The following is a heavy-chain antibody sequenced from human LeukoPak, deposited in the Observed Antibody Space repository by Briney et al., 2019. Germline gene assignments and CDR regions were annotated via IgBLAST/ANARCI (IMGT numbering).Heavy chain of an antibody. J-gene: IGHJ4*02. V-gene: IGHV3-30*02. Sequence: GGSLRLSCAASGFTFSSYGMHWVRQAPGKGLEWVAFIRYDGSNKYYADSVKGRFTISRDNSKNTLYLQMNSLRAEDTAVYYCAKGGRGSSYSLDDNYFDYWGQGTLVTVSS. CDR1: GFTFSSYG. CDR2: IRYDGSNK. D-gene: IGHD1-26*01. CDR3: AKGGRGSSYSLDDNYFDY.